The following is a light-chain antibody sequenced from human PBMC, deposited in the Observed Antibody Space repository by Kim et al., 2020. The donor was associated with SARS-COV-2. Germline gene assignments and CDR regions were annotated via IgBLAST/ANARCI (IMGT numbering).Light chain of an antibody. V-gene: IGLV4-69*01. CDR1: RGHSSYA. CDR2: LNSDGSH. Sequence: ASVKPTCTLGRGHSSYAIAWHQQQPEKGPRYLMKLNSDGSHSKGDGIPDRFSGSSSGAERYLTISSLQSEDEADYYCQTWGTGIVVFGGGTQLTVL. J-gene: IGLJ2*01. CDR3: QTWGTGIVV.